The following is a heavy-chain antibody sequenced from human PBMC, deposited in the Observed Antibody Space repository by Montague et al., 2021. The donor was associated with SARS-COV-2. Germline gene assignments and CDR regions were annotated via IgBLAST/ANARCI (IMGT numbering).Heavy chain of an antibody. CDR1: GFTVSTFA. CDR3: AKGGVVVVTAIDLDY. CDR2: ISLSGGSL. V-gene: IGHV3-23*01. J-gene: IGHJ4*01. D-gene: IGHD2-15*01. Sequence: SLRLSCAASGFTVSTFALSWVRQAPGKGLEWVSAISLSGGSLYYSYSXXVLFTISRDNSKNTLFLQMNSLRAEDTAVSYCAKGGVVVVTAIDLDYWGQGTLVTVSS.